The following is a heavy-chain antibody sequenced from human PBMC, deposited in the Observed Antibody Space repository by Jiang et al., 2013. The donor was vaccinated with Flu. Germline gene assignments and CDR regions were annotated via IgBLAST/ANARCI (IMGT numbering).Heavy chain of an antibody. CDR2: INAGNGNT. CDR1: GYTFTSYA. J-gene: IGHJ6*04. V-gene: IGHV1-3*01. D-gene: IGHD6-13*01. CDR3: ASGGIAAAEYYYYYGMDV. Sequence: GAEVKKPGASVKVSCKASGYTFTSYAMHWVRQAPGQRLEWMGWINAGNGNTKYSQKFQGRVTITRDTSASTAYMELSSLRSEDTAVYYCASGGIAAAEYYYYYGMDVWGKGTTVTVSS.